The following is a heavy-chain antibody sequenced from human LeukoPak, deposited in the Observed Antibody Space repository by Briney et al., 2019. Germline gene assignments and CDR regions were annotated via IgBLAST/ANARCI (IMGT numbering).Heavy chain of an antibody. Sequence: ASVKVSCKASGYTFTSYDINWVRQATGQGLEWMGWMNPNSGNTAYAQKFQGRVTMTRDTSTSTAYMELGSLTSDDTAVYYCARGSSGYYYVPDYWGQGTLVTVSS. CDR1: GYTFTSYD. CDR3: ARGSSGYYYVPDY. V-gene: IGHV1-8*01. CDR2: MNPNSGNT. D-gene: IGHD3-22*01. J-gene: IGHJ4*02.